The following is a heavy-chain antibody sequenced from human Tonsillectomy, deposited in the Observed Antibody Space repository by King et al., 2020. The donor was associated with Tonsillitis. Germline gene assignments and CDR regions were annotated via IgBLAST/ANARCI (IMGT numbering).Heavy chain of an antibody. CDR1: GGSISSYY. CDR3: ARDHLNYYDSSGYRGGFDY. Sequence: VQLQESGPGLVKPSETLSLTCTVSGGSISSYYWSWIRQPPGKGLEWIGYIYYSGSTNYNPSLKSRVTISVDTSKNQFSLKLSSVTAADTDVYYCARDHLNYYDSSGYRGGFDYWGQGTLVTVSS. J-gene: IGHJ4*02. D-gene: IGHD3-22*01. CDR2: IYYSGST. V-gene: IGHV4-59*01.